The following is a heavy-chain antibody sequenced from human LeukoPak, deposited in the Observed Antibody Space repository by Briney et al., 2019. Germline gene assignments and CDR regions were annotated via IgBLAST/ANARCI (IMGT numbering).Heavy chain of an antibody. D-gene: IGHD2-21*02. V-gene: IGHV3-30*03. J-gene: IGHJ4*02. CDR1: GFTFSSYG. CDR2: ISYDGSNK. CDR3: ASKWYCGGDCYYQIDY. Sequence: GGSLRLSCAASGFTFSSYGMHWVRQAPGKGLEWVAVISYDGSNKYYADSVKGRFTISRDNSKNTLYLQMNSLRTEDTAVYYCASKWYCGGDCYYQIDYWGQGNLATVSS.